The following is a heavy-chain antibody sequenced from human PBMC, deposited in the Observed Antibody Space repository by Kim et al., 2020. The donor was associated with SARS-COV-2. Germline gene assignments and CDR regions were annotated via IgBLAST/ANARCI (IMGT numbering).Heavy chain of an antibody. CDR2: ISWNSGSI. CDR1: GFTFADYA. V-gene: IGHV3-9*01. J-gene: IGHJ2*01. D-gene: IGHD6-13*01. CDR3: AKGGSANLLAAAGPNPTPGRDYWYVDL. Sequence: GGSQRLSCAASGFTFADYAMHWVRQAPGKGLEWVSGISWNSGSIGYADSVKGRFTISRDNAKNSLYLQMNSLRAEDTALYYCAKGGSANLLAAAGPNPTPGRDYWYVDLWGRGTLVTVSS.